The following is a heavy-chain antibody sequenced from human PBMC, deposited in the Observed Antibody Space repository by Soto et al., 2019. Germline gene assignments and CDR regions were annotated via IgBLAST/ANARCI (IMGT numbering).Heavy chain of an antibody. J-gene: IGHJ5*02. D-gene: IGHD2-2*01. CDR1: GGSISSYY. CDR3: ARVEEGYCSSTSCYSTWFDP. V-gene: IGHV4-59*01. CDR2: IYYSGST. Sequence: PSETLSLTCTVSGGSISSYYWSRIRQPPGKGLEWIGYIYYSGSTNYNPSLKSRVTISVDTSKNQFSLKLSSVTAADTAVYYCARVEEGYCSSTSCYSTWFDPWGQGTLVTVYS.